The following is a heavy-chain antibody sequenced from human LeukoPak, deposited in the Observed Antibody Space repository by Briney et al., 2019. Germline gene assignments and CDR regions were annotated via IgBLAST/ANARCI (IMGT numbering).Heavy chain of an antibody. CDR1: GFTFSSYA. V-gene: IGHV3-23*01. J-gene: IGHJ4*02. D-gene: IGHD3-10*01. CDR3: AKDLLLWFGEFYYFDY. CDR2: ISGSGGST. Sequence: PGGSLRLSCAASGFTFSSYAMSWVRQAPGKGLEWVSVISGSGGSTYYADSVKGRFTISRDNSKNTLYLQMNSLRAEDTAVYYCAKDLLLWFGEFYYFDYWGQGTLVTVSS.